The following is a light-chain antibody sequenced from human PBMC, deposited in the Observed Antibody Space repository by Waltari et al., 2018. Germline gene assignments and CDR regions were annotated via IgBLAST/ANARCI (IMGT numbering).Light chain of an antibody. V-gene: IGKV1-9*01. Sequence: NQLTQSPSSLSASVGDRVTITCRASQAISGYLAWYQQKPGKAPKLLIYAASTLQSGVPSRFSGSGSGTDFTLTISRLEPEDFAVYYCQQYGSSLYTFGQGTKLEIK. CDR1: QAISGY. CDR3: QQYGSSLYT. CDR2: AAS. J-gene: IGKJ2*01.